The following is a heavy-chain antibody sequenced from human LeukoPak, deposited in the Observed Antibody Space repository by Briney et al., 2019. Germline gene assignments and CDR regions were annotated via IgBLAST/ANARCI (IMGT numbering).Heavy chain of an antibody. CDR1: GGPISSSY. CDR2: IYYTGST. Sequence: SETLSLTCTVSGGPISSSYWSWIRQPPGKGLEWIGYIYYTGSTTYNPSLKSRVTILVDISKNQFSLNVNSVTAEDTAVYYCAREAGAVAPMGWFDPWGRGTLVTVSS. V-gene: IGHV4-59*01. CDR3: AREAGAVAPMGWFDP. J-gene: IGHJ5*02. D-gene: IGHD6-19*01.